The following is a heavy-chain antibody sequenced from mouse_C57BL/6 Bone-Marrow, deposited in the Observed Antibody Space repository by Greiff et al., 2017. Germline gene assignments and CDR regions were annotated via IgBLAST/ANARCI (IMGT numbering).Heavy chain of an antibody. CDR3: ARRGRSNYFDY. J-gene: IGHJ2*01. D-gene: IGHD1-1*01. V-gene: IGHV3-6*01. CDR2: ISYDGSN. CDR1: GYSITSGYY. Sequence: EVQLVESGPGLVKPSQSLSLTCSVTGYSITSGYYWNWIRQFPGNKLEWMGYISYDGSNNYNPSLKNRISITRDTSKNQFFLKLNSVTTEDTATYYCARRGRSNYFDYWGQGTTLTVSS.